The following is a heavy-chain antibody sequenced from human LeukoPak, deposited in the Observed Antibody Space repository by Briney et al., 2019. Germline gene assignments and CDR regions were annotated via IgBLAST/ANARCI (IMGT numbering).Heavy chain of an antibody. V-gene: IGHV7-4-1*02. Sequence: ASVTVSCKASGYTFTRYAMNWVRQAPGQGLEWMGWINTNSGKPTYAQGFTGRYVFSLDTSVSTAYLRISSLKAGDTAVYYCARYYYDSSGNGNYLDYWGQGTLVTVSS. CDR3: ARYYYDSSGNGNYLDY. J-gene: IGHJ4*02. D-gene: IGHD3-22*01. CDR2: INTNSGKP. CDR1: GYTFTRYA.